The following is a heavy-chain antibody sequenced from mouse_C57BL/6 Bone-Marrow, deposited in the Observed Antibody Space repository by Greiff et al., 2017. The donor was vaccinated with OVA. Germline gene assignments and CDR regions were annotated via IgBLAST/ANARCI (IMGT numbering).Heavy chain of an antibody. Sequence: QVQLQQSGAELAKPGASVKLSCKASGYTFTSYWMHWVKQRPGQGLEWIGYINPSSGYTKYNQKFKDKATLTADKSSSTAYMQLSSLTYEDSAVYYCANFYYGSSYGFAYWGQGTLVTVSA. CDR2: INPSSGYT. V-gene: IGHV1-7*01. CDR1: GYTFTSYW. D-gene: IGHD1-1*01. J-gene: IGHJ3*01. CDR3: ANFYYGSSYGFAY.